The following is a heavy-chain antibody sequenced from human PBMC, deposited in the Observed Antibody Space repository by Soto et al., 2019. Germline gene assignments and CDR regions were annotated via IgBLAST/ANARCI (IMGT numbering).Heavy chain of an antibody. CDR3: ARGGAIAADGTTFMDV. CDR2: IWYDGSNK. J-gene: IGHJ6*02. V-gene: IGHV3-33*01. CDR1: VFTFSSYG. Sequence: GGSLRLSCAASVFTFSSYGMHWVRQAPGKGLDLVAVIWYDGSNKYYADSVKGRFTISRDNSKNTLYLQMNSLRAEDTAVYYCARGGAIAADGTTFMDVWGQGTTVTVSS. D-gene: IGHD6-13*01.